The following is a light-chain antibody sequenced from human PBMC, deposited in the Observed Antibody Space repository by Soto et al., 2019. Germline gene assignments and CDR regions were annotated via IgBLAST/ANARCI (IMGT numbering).Light chain of an antibody. CDR2: AAS. CDR1: QSISSY. Sequence: DIQMTQSPSSLSASVGDRVTITCRASQSISSYLNWYQQKPGKAPKLLIYAASSLQSGVPSRFSGSGSGTDFTLTISSLQPEDFATYYCQQSYSTPTFGQGTNVAIK. V-gene: IGKV1-39*01. CDR3: QQSYSTPT. J-gene: IGKJ1*01.